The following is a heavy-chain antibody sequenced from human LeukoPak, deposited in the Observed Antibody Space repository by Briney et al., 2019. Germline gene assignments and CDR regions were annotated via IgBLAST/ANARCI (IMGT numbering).Heavy chain of an antibody. CDR1: GGSISSGSYY. D-gene: IGHD3-10*01. Sequence: SQTLSLTCTVSGGSISSGSYYWSWIRQPAGKGLEWTGRIYSSGSTNYNPSLKSRVTISVDKSKNQFSLKLSSVTAADTAVYYCARGVRLLWFGEPSFDYWGQGTLVTVSS. CDR3: ARGVRLLWFGEPSFDY. CDR2: IYSSGST. J-gene: IGHJ4*02. V-gene: IGHV4-61*02.